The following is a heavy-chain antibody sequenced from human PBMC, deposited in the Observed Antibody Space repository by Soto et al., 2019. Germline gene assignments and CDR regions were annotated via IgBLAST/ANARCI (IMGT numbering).Heavy chain of an antibody. CDR1: GFTFSSYA. J-gene: IGHJ3*02. CDR2: ISYDGSNK. V-gene: IGHV3-30*03. CDR3: XXXXXAXXXXAFDI. Sequence: QVQLVESGGGVVQPGRSLRLSCAASGFTFSSYAMHWVRQAPGKGLXWVALISYDGSNKYYADSVKGRFTISRDNSKXXXXXXXXXXXXXXXXXXXXXXXXXAXXXXAFDIWGQGTMVTVSS.